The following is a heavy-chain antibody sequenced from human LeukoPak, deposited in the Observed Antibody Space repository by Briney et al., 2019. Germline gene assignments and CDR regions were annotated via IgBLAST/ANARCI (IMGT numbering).Heavy chain of an antibody. CDR3: ARGGGDYMAPEEYFQH. D-gene: IGHD2-21*02. CDR1: GRSFSGYY. J-gene: IGHJ1*01. Sequence: SETLSLTCAVYGRSFSGYYWSWIRQPPGKGLEWIGDVNHSGSTNYNPTLKSRVTISVDTSKNQFSLKLSSVTAAETAVYYCARGGGDYMAPEEYFQHWGQGTLVTVSS. CDR2: VNHSGST. V-gene: IGHV4-34*01.